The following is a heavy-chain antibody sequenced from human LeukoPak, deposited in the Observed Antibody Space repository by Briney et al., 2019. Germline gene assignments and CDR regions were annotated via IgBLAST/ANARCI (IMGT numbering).Heavy chain of an antibody. CDR2: IYTSGST. J-gene: IGHJ4*02. D-gene: IGHD2-2*01. V-gene: IGHV4-61*02. CDR1: GGSISSGSYY. CDR3: ARGVVVPAAHFDY. Sequence: SGTLSLTCTVSGGSISSGSYYWSWIRQTAGKGLEWIGRIYTSGSTNYNPSLKSRVTISVDTSKNQFSLKLSSVTAADTAVYYCARGVVVPAAHFDYWGQGTLVTVSS.